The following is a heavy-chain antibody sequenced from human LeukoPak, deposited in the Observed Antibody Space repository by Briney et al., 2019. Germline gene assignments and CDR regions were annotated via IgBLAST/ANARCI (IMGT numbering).Heavy chain of an antibody. CDR3: AKDVSGGYTSYYGMDV. Sequence: GGSLRLSCAASGFTFSSYGMHWVRQAPGKGLEWVAVISYDGSNKYYADSVKGRFTISRDNSKNTLYLQMNSLRAEDTAVYYCAKDVSGGYTSYYGMDVWGQGTTVTVSS. CDR2: ISYDGSNK. D-gene: IGHD5-12*01. CDR1: GFTFSSYG. J-gene: IGHJ6*02. V-gene: IGHV3-30*18.